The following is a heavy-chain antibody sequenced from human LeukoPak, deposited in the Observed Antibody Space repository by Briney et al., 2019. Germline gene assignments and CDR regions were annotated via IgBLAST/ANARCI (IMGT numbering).Heavy chain of an antibody. CDR3: AIGLPGAAAGSDSFDY. Sequence: SETLSLTCTVSGGSISNYYWNWIRQPAGKGLEWIGRLLGSGSTDYNPSLKSRVTISVDTSKNQFSLKLSSVTAADTAVYYCAIGLPGAAAGSDSFDYWGQGTLVTVSS. CDR1: GGSISNYY. J-gene: IGHJ4*02. D-gene: IGHD6-13*01. V-gene: IGHV4-4*07. CDR2: LLGSGST.